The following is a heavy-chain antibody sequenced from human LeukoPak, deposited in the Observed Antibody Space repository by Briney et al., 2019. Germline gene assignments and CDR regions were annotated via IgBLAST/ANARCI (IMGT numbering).Heavy chain of an antibody. CDR3: AAPEYSSSGLDY. D-gene: IGHD6-6*01. CDR1: GGSFSGYY. J-gene: IGHJ4*02. Sequence: SETLSLTCAVYGGSFSGYYWSWIRQPPGKGLEWIGEINHSGSTNYNPSLKSRVTISVDTSKNQFSLKLSSVTAAGTAVYYCAAPEYSSSGLDYWGQGTLVTVSS. V-gene: IGHV4-34*01. CDR2: INHSGST.